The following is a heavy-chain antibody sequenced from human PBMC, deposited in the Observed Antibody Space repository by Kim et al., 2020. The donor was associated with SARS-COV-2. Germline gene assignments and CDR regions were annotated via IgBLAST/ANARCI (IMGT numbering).Heavy chain of an antibody. CDR1: GFPFSTYA. V-gene: IGHV3-23*01. Sequence: GGSLRLSCAASGFPFSTYAMGWVRQAPGKGLEWVSDISDSDDSTYYADSEKGRFTISRDNSKITRYLQMNSLRAEDTAVYYCAQPQGAGSYYNGIDDWGQGTLVTVSS. CDR3: AQPQGAGSYYNGIDD. J-gene: IGHJ4*02. CDR2: ISDSDDST. D-gene: IGHD3-10*01.